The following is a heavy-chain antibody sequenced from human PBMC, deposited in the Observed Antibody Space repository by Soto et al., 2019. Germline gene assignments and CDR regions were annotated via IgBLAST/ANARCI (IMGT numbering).Heavy chain of an antibody. Sequence: GGSLRLSCAASGFTFDDYTMHWVRQAPGKGLEWVSLISWDGGSTYYADSVKGRFTISRDNSKNSLYLQMNSLRTEDTALYYCAKGSYDSSGYYTGLFDYWGQGTLVTVSS. J-gene: IGHJ4*02. CDR2: ISWDGGST. CDR3: AKGSYDSSGYYTGLFDY. V-gene: IGHV3-43*01. CDR1: GFTFDDYT. D-gene: IGHD3-22*01.